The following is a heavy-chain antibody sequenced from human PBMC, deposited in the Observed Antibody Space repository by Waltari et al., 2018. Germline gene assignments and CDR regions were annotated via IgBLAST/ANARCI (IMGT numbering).Heavy chain of an antibody. J-gene: IGHJ4*02. CDR3: AKTIRFSERLPFDS. D-gene: IGHD3-3*01. CDR2: VGATGDWT. Sequence: EVQILESGGGLVQPGESLRLSCAASGFTFSSYGMPWVRQAPGKGLEWVSGVGATGDWTNDADSVKGRFTIARDNAKNFLYLKMNRLRGDDTAVYYCAKTIRFSERLPFDSWGQGTLVTVSS. V-gene: IGHV3-23*01. CDR1: GFTFSSYG.